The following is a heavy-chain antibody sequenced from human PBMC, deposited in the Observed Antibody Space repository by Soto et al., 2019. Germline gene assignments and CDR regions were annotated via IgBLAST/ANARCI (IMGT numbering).Heavy chain of an antibody. D-gene: IGHD6-13*01. CDR2: ISYDGSNK. CDR1: GFTFSSYG. Sequence: QVQLVESGGGVVQPGRSLRLSCAASGFTFSSYGMHWVRQAPGKGLEWVAVISYDGSNKYYADSVKGRFTISRDNSKNPLYLQMNSLRAEDTAVYYCAKPGIAAAGPVDLWGRGTLVTVSS. J-gene: IGHJ2*01. V-gene: IGHV3-30*18. CDR3: AKPGIAAAGPVDL.